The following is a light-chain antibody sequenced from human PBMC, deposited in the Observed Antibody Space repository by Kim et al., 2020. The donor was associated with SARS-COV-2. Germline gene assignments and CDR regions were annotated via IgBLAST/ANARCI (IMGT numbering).Light chain of an antibody. CDR2: GAS. CDR1: QSVSSN. CDR3: QQYNNWPPIT. V-gene: IGKV3-15*01. Sequence: GTPGETATPSCRASQSVSSNLAWYQQKPGQAPRLLIYGASTRATGIPARFSGSGSGTEFTLTISSLQSEDFAVYYCQQYNNWPPITFGQGTKLEI. J-gene: IGKJ2*01.